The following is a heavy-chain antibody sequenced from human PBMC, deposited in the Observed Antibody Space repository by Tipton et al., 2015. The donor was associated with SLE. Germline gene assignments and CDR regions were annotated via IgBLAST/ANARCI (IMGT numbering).Heavy chain of an antibody. CDR1: GFTFDEYA. J-gene: IGHJ6*02. CDR3: GKDINAGAMDV. V-gene: IGHV3-9*01. CDR2: IFWNTGNV. Sequence: SLRLSCAASGFTFDEYAMHWVRQTPGKGLEWVAGIFWNTGNVGYAESVRGRFTISRDIARNILDLQMSSLRLDDTALYYCGKDINAGAMDVWGQGTTVVVSS.